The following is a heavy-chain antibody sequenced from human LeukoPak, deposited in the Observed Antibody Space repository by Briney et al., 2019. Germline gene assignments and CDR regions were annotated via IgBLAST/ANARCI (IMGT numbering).Heavy chain of an antibody. CDR1: GFTFSSYS. J-gene: IGHJ4*02. Sequence: GGSLRLSCAASGFTFSSYSMNWVRQAPGKGLEWVSSISSSSSYIYYADSVKGRFTISRDNAKNSLYLQMNSLRAEDTAVYYCARDGPHYDFWSGPAYWGQGTLVTVSS. V-gene: IGHV3-21*04. CDR3: ARDGPHYDFWSGPAY. D-gene: IGHD3-3*01. CDR2: ISSSSSYI.